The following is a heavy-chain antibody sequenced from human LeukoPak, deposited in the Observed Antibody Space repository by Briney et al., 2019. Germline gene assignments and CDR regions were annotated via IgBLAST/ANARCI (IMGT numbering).Heavy chain of an antibody. CDR1: GFTVSSNY. J-gene: IGHJ3*02. D-gene: IGHD2-21*01. CDR2: IYSGGSA. Sequence: GGSLRLSCAASGFTVSSNYMSWVRHAPGKGLEWVSVIYSGGSAYYADSVKGRFTISRDNSKNTLYLQMNSLRAEDTAVYYCAREPYCGGDCYFGAFDIWGQGTMVTVSS. CDR3: AREPYCGGDCYFGAFDI. V-gene: IGHV3-53*01.